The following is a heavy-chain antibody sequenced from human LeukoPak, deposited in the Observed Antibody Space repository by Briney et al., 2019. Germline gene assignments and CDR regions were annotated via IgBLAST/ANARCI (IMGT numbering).Heavy chain of an antibody. CDR1: GGSFSGYC. D-gene: IGHD6-13*01. J-gene: IGHJ5*02. V-gene: IGHV4-34*01. CDR2: INHSGST. Sequence: SETLSLTCAVYGGSFSGYCWSWIRQPPGKGLEWIGEINHSGSTNYNPSLKSRVTISVDTSKNQFSLKLSSVTAADTAVYYCASRGIAATLKSKANWFDPWGQGTLVTVSS. CDR3: ASRGIAATLKSKANWFDP.